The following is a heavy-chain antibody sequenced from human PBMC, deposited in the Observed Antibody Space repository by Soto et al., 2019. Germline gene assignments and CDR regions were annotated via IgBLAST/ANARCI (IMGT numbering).Heavy chain of an antibody. J-gene: IGHJ4*02. CDR3: AKVLPSFFWSGPLDY. CDR1: GFTFSSYG. Sequence: GGALRLSCAASGFTFSSYGMHWVRQAPGKGLEWVAVISYDGSNKYYADSVKGRFTISRDNSKNTLYLQMNSLRAEDTAVYYCAKVLPSFFWSGPLDYWGQGTLVTVSS. CDR2: ISYDGSNK. V-gene: IGHV3-30*18. D-gene: IGHD3-3*01.